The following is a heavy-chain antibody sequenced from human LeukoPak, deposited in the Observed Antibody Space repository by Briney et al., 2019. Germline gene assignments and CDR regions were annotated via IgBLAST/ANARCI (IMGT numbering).Heavy chain of an antibody. CDR1: GGTFSSYA. J-gene: IGHJ6*03. CDR2: IIPIFGTA. D-gene: IGHD4-17*01. Sequence: GASVKVSCKASGGTFSSYAISWVRQAPGQGLEWMGGIIPIFGTANYAQKFQGRVTITADKSTSTAYMELSSLRSEDTAVYYCARVLSSTVTTVGYYYYMDVWGRGTTVTVSS. CDR3: ARVLSSTVTTVGYYYYMDV. V-gene: IGHV1-69*06.